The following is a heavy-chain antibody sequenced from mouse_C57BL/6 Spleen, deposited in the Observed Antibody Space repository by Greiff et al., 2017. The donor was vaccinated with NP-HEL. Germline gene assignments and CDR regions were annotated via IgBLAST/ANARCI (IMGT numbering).Heavy chain of an antibody. V-gene: IGHV2-9-1*01. D-gene: IGHD2-5*01. Sequence: VQLQESGPGLVAPSQSLSITCTVSGFSLTSYAISWVRQPPGKGLEWLGVIWTGGGTNYNSALKSRLSISKDNSKSQVFLKMNSLQTDDTARYYCARNSHSNYDWYFDVWGTGTTVTVSS. CDR1: GFSLTSYA. CDR2: IWTGGGT. CDR3: ARNSHSNYDWYFDV. J-gene: IGHJ1*03.